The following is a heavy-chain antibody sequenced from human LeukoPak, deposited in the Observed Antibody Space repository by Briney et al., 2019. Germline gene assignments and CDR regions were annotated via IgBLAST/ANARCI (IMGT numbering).Heavy chain of an antibody. D-gene: IGHD3-10*01. Sequence: PSETLSLTCSVSGGSISSYYWSWIRQPPGKGLEWIGYISPTGGTNYNPSLTGRVTVSVDTSKNLFSLILDPVTAADTAVYFCARRSVTRRYYPVWAQGPLVSVSS. CDR1: GGSISSYY. CDR3: ARRSVTRRYYPV. V-gene: IGHV4-4*09. J-gene: IGHJ4*02. CDR2: ISPTGGT.